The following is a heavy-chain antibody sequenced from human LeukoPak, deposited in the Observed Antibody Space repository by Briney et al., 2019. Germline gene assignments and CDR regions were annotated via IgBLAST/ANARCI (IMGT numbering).Heavy chain of an antibody. CDR1: GFTFSSYS. V-gene: IGHV3-21*01. CDR2: ISSSSSYI. Sequence: GGSLRLSCAASGFTFSSYSMTWVRQAPGKGLEWVSSISSSSSYIYYADSVKGRFTISRDNAKNSLYLQMNSLRAEDTAVYYCARGYRYNWNYVDYFDYWGQGTLVTVSS. J-gene: IGHJ4*02. D-gene: IGHD1-7*01. CDR3: ARGYRYNWNYVDYFDY.